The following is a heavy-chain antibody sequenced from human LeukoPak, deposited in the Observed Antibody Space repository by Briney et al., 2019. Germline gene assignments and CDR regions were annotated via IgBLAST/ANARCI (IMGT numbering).Heavy chain of an antibody. CDR1: GFTFSNFA. CDR2: IMDTGLGT. Sequence: GGSLRLSCAASGFTFSNFAMTWVRQGPGKGLEWVSTIMDTGLGTYYSDSVKGRFTISRDSSKNTLFLQMNSLRAEDTAVYYCARDNPAWDYYYGMDVWGQGTTVTVSS. D-gene: IGHD1-14*01. V-gene: IGHV3-23*01. J-gene: IGHJ6*02. CDR3: ARDNPAWDYYYGMDV.